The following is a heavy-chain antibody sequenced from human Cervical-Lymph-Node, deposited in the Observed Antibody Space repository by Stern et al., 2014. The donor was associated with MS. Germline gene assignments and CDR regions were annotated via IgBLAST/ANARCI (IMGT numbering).Heavy chain of an antibody. D-gene: IGHD3-22*01. V-gene: IGHV4-61*02. CDR3: ARASYYHDSSGYYYDSYFDY. CDR1: GGSISSGTYS. J-gene: IGHJ4*02. Sequence: QLQLQESGPGLVKPSQTLSLTCNVSGGSISSGTYSWTWIRQPAGKGLEWIGRIYSSGPASYTPSLRRRLPIPVDTSKSHFPLQLSSVTAADTAVYYCARASYYHDSSGYYYDSYFDYWGQGTLVTVSS. CDR2: IYSSGPA.